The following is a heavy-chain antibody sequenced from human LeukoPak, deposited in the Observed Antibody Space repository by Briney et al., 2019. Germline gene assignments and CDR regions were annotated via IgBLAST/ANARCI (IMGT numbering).Heavy chain of an antibody. Sequence: PGGSLRLSCAASGFTFSSYAMHWVRQAPGKGLEWVSSISSTSSYIYYADSVKGRFTISRDNAKNSLYLQMNSLRAEDTAVYYCAKALAAAGPRPFDYWGQGTLVTVSS. V-gene: IGHV3-21*04. J-gene: IGHJ4*02. D-gene: IGHD6-13*01. CDR3: AKALAAAGPRPFDY. CDR1: GFTFSSYA. CDR2: ISSTSSYI.